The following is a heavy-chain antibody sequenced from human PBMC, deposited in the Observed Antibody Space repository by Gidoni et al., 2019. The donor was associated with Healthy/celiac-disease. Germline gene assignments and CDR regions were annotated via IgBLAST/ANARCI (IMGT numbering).Heavy chain of an antibody. D-gene: IGHD1-26*01. V-gene: IGHV3-53*01. CDR1: WFTVRSNY. CDR2: IYSGGST. J-gene: IGHJ3*02. Sequence: EVQLVESGGGLIQHVGSLRLSCAASWFTVRSNYMSWVRQAPGKGLEWGSVIYSGGSTYYADSVKGRFTISRANPKTPLYLQMTSLRAEATAVYYCARAVGDFSAAFDIWGQGTMVTVSS. CDR3: ARAVGDFSAAFDI.